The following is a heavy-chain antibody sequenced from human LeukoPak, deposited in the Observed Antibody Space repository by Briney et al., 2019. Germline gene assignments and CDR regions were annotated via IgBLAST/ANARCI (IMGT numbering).Heavy chain of an antibody. CDR3: ARDLPSARAFDI. CDR2: IWYDGSNK. J-gene: IGHJ3*02. CDR1: GFTFSSYA. V-gene: IGHV3-33*08. Sequence: GGSLRLSCAASGFTFSSYAMSWVRQAPGKGLEWVAVIWYDGSNKYYADSVKGRFTISRDNSKNTLYLQMNSLRAEDTAVYYCARDLPSARAFDIWGQGTMVTVSS.